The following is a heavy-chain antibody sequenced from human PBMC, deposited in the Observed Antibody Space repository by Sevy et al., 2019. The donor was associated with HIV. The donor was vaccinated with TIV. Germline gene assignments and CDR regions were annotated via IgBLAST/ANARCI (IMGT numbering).Heavy chain of an antibody. D-gene: IGHD3-22*01. J-gene: IGHJ4*02. V-gene: IGHV1-24*01. CDR2: FDPEDGET. CDR1: EYSLTKLS. CDR3: TSAREYYEDSSGYLDY. Sequence: ASVKVSCKVSEYSLTKLSMHWVRQAPGNGLEWMGRFDPEDGETIFAQKFQGRVTMTEDTSTDTAYMQLSSLRSEDTAVYYCTSAREYYEDSSGYLDYWGQGTLVTVSS.